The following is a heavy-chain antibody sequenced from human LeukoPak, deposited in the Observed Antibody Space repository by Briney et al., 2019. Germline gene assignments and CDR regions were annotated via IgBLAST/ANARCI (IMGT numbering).Heavy chain of an antibody. V-gene: IGHV4-4*07. Sequence: PSETLSLTCTVSGGSISSYYWSWIRQPAGKGLEWIGRFYSGSTNYNPSLKSRVTMSVDTSKNQFSLKLSSVTAADTAVYYCARDSRIMGAPGAFDYWGQGTLVTVSS. J-gene: IGHJ4*02. CDR2: FYSGST. CDR3: ARDSRIMGAPGAFDY. D-gene: IGHD1-26*01. CDR1: GGSISSYY.